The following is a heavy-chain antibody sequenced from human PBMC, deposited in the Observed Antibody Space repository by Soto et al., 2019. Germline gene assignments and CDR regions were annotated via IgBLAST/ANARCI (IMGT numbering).Heavy chain of an antibody. J-gene: IGHJ4*02. CDR2: IWYDGSNK. CDR3: ARGAHYYDSSGYSRDY. V-gene: IGHV3-33*01. Sequence: GGSLRLSCAASGFTFSSYGMHWVRQAPGKGLEWVAVIWYDGSNKYYADSVKGRFTISRDNSKNTLYLQMNSLRAEDTAVYYCARGAHYYDSSGYSRDYWGQGTLVTVSS. D-gene: IGHD3-22*01. CDR1: GFTFSSYG.